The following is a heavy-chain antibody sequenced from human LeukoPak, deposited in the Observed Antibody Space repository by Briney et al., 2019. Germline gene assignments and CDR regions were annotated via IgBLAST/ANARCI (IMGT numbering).Heavy chain of an antibody. Sequence: SVKVSCKASGGTFSSYAISWVRQAPGQGLEWMGRIIPIFGTANCAQKFQGRVTITTDESTSTAYMELSSLRSEDTAVYYCARDLTAGKWLLLPFDYWGQGTLVTVSS. CDR1: GGTFSSYA. V-gene: IGHV1-69*05. J-gene: IGHJ4*02. CDR3: ARDLTAGKWLLLPFDY. CDR2: IIPIFGTA. D-gene: IGHD3-22*01.